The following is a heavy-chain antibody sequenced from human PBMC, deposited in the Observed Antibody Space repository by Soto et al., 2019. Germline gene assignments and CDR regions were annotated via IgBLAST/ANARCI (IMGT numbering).Heavy chain of an antibody. CDR2: IYYSGST. CDR3: ARGKGYCISTSCYFDYYYYAGMDV. D-gene: IGHD2-2*01. CDR1: GGPISSGDYY. V-gene: IGHV4-30-4*01. J-gene: IGHJ6*02. Sequence: SETLSLTCTVSGGPISSGDYYWSWIRQPPGKGLEWIGYIYYSGSTYYNPSLKSRVTISVDTSKNQFSLKLSSVTAADTAVYYCARGKGYCISTSCYFDYYYYAGMDVWGQGTTVTVSS.